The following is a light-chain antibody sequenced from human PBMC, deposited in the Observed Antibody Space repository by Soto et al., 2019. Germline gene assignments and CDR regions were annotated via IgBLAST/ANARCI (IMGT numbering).Light chain of an antibody. CDR1: SSDVGNYHS. V-gene: IGLV2-8*01. Sequence: QSALTQPRSVSGSPGQSVTISCTGTSSDVGNYHSVSWYQQHPGEAPKLVIYEVTKRPSGVPDRFSGSKSGNTASLTVSGLQPEDEADYYCSSYGGRKNFGVFGTGTKVTVL. CDR3: SSYGGRKNFGV. CDR2: EVT. J-gene: IGLJ1*01.